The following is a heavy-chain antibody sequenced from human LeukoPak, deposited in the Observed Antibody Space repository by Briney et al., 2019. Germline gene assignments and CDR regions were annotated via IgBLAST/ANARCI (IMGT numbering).Heavy chain of an antibody. J-gene: IGHJ4*02. CDR3: ASSCSGGSCYSHFDY. V-gene: IGHV1-2*02. Sequence: GASVKVSCKASGYTFTGYYMHWVRQAPGQGLEWMGWINPNSGGTNYAQKFQGRVTMTRDTSISTAYIELSRLRSDGTAVYYCASSCSGGSCYSHFDYWGQGTLVTASS. CDR1: GYTFTGYY. D-gene: IGHD2-15*01. CDR2: INPNSGGT.